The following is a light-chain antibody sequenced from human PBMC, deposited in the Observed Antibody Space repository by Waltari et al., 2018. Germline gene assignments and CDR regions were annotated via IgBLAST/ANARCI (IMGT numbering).Light chain of an antibody. J-gene: IGKJ2*01. Sequence: EIVLTQSPGTLSLSPGERATLSCRARESIGSSVVWYQQKHGKPPRLLIYDASSMAIGVPDRFTGSGSGTDFTLTLSGLEPEDFAVYYCQQVSVTPFTFGQGTKVDMK. V-gene: IGKV3-20*01. CDR1: ESIGSS. CDR2: DAS. CDR3: QQVSVTPFT.